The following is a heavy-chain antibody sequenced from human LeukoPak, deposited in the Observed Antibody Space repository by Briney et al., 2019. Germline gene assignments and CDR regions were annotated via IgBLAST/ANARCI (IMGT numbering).Heavy chain of an antibody. CDR3: ASAITMIVAVTEGAFDI. V-gene: IGHV1-2*02. J-gene: IGHJ3*02. CDR1: GYTFTGYY. CDR2: INPNSGGT. Sequence: VSVKLSRKASGYTFTGYYMHWVRQAPGQGLEWMGWINPNSGGTNYAQKFQGRVTMTRDTSISTAYMELSRLRSDDTAVYYCASAITMIVAVTEGAFDIWGQGTLVTVSS. D-gene: IGHD3-22*01.